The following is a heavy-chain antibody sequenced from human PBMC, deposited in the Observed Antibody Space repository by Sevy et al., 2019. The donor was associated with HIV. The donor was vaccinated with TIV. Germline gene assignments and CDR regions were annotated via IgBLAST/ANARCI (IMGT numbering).Heavy chain of an antibody. CDR2: IKQDGSDK. CDR1: GITFSNSW. V-gene: IGHV3-7*01. J-gene: IGHJ4*02. CDR3: GSGHSEESAYRAIDF. Sequence: GGSLRLSCTASGITFSNSWMNWVRQAPGKGLEWVANIKQDGSDKNYVDSVKGRFTVSRDNAENSLYLEMRRLRAEDTAVYCCGSGHSEESAYRAIDFWGQGTLVTVSS. D-gene: IGHD3-16*01.